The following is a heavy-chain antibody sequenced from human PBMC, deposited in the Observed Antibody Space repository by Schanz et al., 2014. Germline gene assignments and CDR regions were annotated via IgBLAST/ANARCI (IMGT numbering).Heavy chain of an antibody. CDR2: MTPKSGNT. CDR3: ARGGSSASMYGFDI. D-gene: IGHD2-2*01. CDR1: GYTFSSYG. Sequence: QVQLVQSGAEVKKPGASVKVSCKASGYTFSSYGISWVRQATGQGLEWLGWMTPKSGNTGYAQNFQGRVTMTRNTSISTAYMQLSSLTYEDTAVYYCARGGSSASMYGFDIWGQGTTVTVSS. V-gene: IGHV1-8*02. J-gene: IGHJ6*02.